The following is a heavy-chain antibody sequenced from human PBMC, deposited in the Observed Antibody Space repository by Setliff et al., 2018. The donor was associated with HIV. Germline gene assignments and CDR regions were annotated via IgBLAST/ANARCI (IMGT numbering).Heavy chain of an antibody. CDR2: IHYRGST. V-gene: IGHV4-59*11. CDR1: GGSIRSHY. J-gene: IGHJ5*01. D-gene: IGHD2-21*01. Sequence: PSETLSLTCTVSGGSIRSHYWNWIRQSPGKGLEWIGYIHYRGSTNYNPSLKSRVIISVDMSKNQFSLKLTSVTAADTAVYYCARDFEASCCGGDCYSGWFDSWGQGILVTVSS. CDR3: ARDFEASCCGGDCYSGWFDS.